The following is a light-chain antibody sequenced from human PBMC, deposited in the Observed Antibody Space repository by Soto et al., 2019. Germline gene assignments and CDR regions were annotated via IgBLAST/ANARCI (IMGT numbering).Light chain of an antibody. CDR3: QQYNNWSPWT. V-gene: IGKV3-15*01. CDR2: GAS. J-gene: IGKJ1*01. CDR1: QSVSSN. Sequence: EIVMTQSPATLSVSPGERATLSCRASQSVSSNLAWYQQKPGQAPRLLIYGASTRATGIPARFSGSGSGTEFTLTISSLQSEDFAVYYCQQYNNWSPWTFGQGT.